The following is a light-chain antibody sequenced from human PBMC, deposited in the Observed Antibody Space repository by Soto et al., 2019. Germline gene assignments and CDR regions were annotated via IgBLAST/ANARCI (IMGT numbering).Light chain of an antibody. CDR2: HAS. V-gene: IGKV1-6*01. CDR3: LQDNSNPLS. Sequence: AIQMTQSPSSLSASVGDRVTITCRASQGVGLDLAWYQQKPGKAPNLLIYHASTLQSGVPSRFSGSGSGTDFTLTISSLQPEDFGTYYCLQDNSNPLSFGGGTKVGI. J-gene: IGKJ4*01. CDR1: QGVGLD.